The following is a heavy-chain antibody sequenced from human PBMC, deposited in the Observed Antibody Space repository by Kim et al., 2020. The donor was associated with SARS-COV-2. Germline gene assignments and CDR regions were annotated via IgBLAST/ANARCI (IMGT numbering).Heavy chain of an antibody. CDR3: ARGGRVLLWFGEFSMDV. J-gene: IGHJ6*02. D-gene: IGHD3-10*01. V-gene: IGHV4-34*01. CDR2: INHSGST. CDR1: GGSFSGYY. Sequence: SETLSLTCAVYGGSFSGYYWSWIRQPPGKGLEWIGEINHSGSTNYNPSLKSRVTISVDTSKNQFSLKLSSVTAADTAVYYCARGGRVLLWFGEFSMDVWGQGTTVTVSS.